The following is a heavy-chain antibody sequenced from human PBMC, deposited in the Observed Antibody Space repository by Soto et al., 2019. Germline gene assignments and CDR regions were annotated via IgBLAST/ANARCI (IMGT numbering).Heavy chain of an antibody. Sequence: SETLSLTCTVSGCSISSGGYYWSWIRQHPGKGLEWIGYIYYSGSTYYNPSLKSRVTISVDTSKNQFSLKLSSVTAADTAVYYCARDKNGYNYFDYWGQGTLVTVPS. V-gene: IGHV4-31*03. CDR2: IYYSGST. CDR1: GCSISSGGYY. J-gene: IGHJ4*02. D-gene: IGHD5-12*01. CDR3: ARDKNGYNYFDY.